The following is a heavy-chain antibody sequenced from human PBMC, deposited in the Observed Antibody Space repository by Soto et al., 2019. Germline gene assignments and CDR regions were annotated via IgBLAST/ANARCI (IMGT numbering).Heavy chain of an antibody. J-gene: IGHJ4*02. D-gene: IGHD3-16*01. CDR3: ARVGGTEGAFDY. CDR1: GGTFSSYA. V-gene: IGHV1-69*06. Sequence: QVQLVQSGAEVKKPGSSVKVSCKASGGTFSSYAISWVRQAPGQGVEWMGGIIPIFGTANYAQKFQGRVTITADKSTSTAYMERSSLRSEDTAGYYCARVGGTEGAFDYWGQGTLVTVSS. CDR2: IIPIFGTA.